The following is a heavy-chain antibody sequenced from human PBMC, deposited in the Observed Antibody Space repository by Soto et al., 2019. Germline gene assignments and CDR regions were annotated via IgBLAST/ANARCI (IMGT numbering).Heavy chain of an antibody. D-gene: IGHD3-10*02. Sequence: QITLKESGQTLVKPTQTLTLTCTFSGFSLTTSEVGVGWIRQPPGKALEWLALIYWDDDERYNPSLENRLIITKDTSKNQVVLSMTNMDPVDTATYYWAHRRRCSGSYSFDYWGQGTLVIVSS. CDR1: GFSLTTSEVG. J-gene: IGHJ4*02. CDR3: AHRRRCSGSYSFDY. CDR2: IYWDDDE. V-gene: IGHV2-5*02.